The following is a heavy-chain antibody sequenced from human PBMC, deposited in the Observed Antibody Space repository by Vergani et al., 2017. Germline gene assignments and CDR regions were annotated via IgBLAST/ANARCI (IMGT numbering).Heavy chain of an antibody. CDR2: VNPNSGGT. V-gene: IGHV1-2*02. CDR1: GYTFTDYY. D-gene: IGHD3-3*01. Sequence: QVQLVQSGAEVKKPGASVKVSCKASGYTFTDYYMHWVRQAPGQGLEWMGWVNPNSGGTNYAQKFQGRVTMTRDTSISTAYMELSRLRSDDTAVYYCARGSTYYDFWSGYYTEYWGQGTLVTVSS. J-gene: IGHJ4*02. CDR3: ARGSTYYDFWSGYYTEY.